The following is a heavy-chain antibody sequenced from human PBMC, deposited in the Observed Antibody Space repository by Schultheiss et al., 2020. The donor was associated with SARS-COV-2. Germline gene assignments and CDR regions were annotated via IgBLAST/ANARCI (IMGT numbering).Heavy chain of an antibody. J-gene: IGHJ3*02. CDR1: GFTFSSYA. V-gene: IGHV3-30*04. Sequence: GGSLRLSCAASGFTFSSYAMHWVRQAPGKGLEWVAVISYEGSKKDYADSVKGRFTISRDNAKNSLYLQMNSLRAEDTAVYYCARANARQYDAFDIWGQGTMVTVSS. CDR3: ARANARQYDAFDI. D-gene: IGHD4-11*01. CDR2: ISYEGSKK.